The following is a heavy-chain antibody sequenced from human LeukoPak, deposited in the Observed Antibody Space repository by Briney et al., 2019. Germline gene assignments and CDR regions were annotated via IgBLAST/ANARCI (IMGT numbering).Heavy chain of an antibody. D-gene: IGHD1-14*01. J-gene: IGHJ4*02. CDR3: ARDSFETDIDY. CDR1: GFSFSSYW. Sequence: GESPKISCAVSGFSFSSYWMSWVRQAPGKGLEWVGNIKEDGSEKYYVDSVKGRFTISRDNAKNSLFLQMNSLRVEDTAVYYCARDSFETDIDYWGQGTLVTVSS. CDR2: IKEDGSEK. V-gene: IGHV3-7*01.